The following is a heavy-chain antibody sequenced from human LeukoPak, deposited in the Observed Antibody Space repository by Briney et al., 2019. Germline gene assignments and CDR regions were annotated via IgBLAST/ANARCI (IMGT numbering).Heavy chain of an antibody. J-gene: IGHJ4*02. CDR2: IRFDGSNK. Sequence: GGSLRLSCAASGFTFSSYGMQWVRRSPGKGREGVAFIRFDGSNKYYADSVKGRFNISRDNSKNTPYLQMNSLRAEDTAVYYCAKDLGYWGQGTLVTVSS. CDR1: GFTFSSYG. V-gene: IGHV3-30*02. D-gene: IGHD7-27*01. CDR3: AKDLGY.